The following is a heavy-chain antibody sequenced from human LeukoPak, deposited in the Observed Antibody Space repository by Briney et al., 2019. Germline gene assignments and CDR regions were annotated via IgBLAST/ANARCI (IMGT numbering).Heavy chain of an antibody. V-gene: IGHV1-18*01. Sequence: NGNTNYAQKLQGRVTMTTDTSTSTAYMELRSLRSDDTAVYYCARAPDYYDSSGYPTPPMDYWGQGTLVTVSS. D-gene: IGHD3-22*01. CDR3: ARAPDYYDSSGYPTPPMDY. J-gene: IGHJ4*02. CDR2: NGNT.